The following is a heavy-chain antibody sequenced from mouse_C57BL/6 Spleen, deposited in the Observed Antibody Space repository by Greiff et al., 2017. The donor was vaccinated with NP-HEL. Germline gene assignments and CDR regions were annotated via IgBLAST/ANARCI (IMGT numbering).Heavy chain of an antibody. CDR3: ARRGDYDDWYFDV. D-gene: IGHD2-4*01. CDR2: ISSGGSYT. J-gene: IGHJ1*03. V-gene: IGHV5-6*01. CDR1: GFTFSSYG. Sequence: EVQGVESGGDLVKPGGSLKLSCAASGFTFSSYGMSWVRQTPDKRLEWVATISSGGSYTYYPDSVKGRFTISRDNAKNTLYLQMSSLKSDDTAMYYCARRGDYDDWYFDVWGTGTTVTVSS.